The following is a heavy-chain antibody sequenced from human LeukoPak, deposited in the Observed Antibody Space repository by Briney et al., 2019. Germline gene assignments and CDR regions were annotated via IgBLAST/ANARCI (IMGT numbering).Heavy chain of an antibody. CDR2: IYYSGST. V-gene: IGHV4-39*07. D-gene: IGHD3-22*01. J-gene: IGHJ4*02. CDR1: GGSISSSSYY. CDR3: AGGRGSYYYFDY. Sequence: SETLSLTCTVSGGSISSSSYYWGWIRQPPGKGLEWIGSIYYSGSTYYNPSLKSRVTISVDTSKNQFSLKLSSMTAADTAVYYCAGGRGSYYYFDYWGQGTLVTVSS.